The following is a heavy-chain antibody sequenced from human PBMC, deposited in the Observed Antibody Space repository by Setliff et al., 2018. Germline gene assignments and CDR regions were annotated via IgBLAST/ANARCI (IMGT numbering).Heavy chain of an antibody. Sequence: SVKVSCKASGYTFTSYAMSWMRQAPGQGLEWMGGTIPVFGTTDYSQKFQGRVTIITDESTSTAYMELSSLTSDDTAVYYCAKASVWVVDANCGSFDVWGQGTMVTVSS. D-gene: IGHD2-15*01. V-gene: IGHV1-69*05. CDR3: AKASVWVVDANCGSFDV. CDR2: TIPVFGTT. CDR1: GYTFTSYA. J-gene: IGHJ3*01.